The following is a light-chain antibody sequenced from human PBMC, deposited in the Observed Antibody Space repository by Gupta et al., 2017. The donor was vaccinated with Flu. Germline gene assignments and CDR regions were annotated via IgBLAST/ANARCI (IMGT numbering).Light chain of an antibody. CDR2: NNN. V-gene: IGLV1-44*01. CDR3: AAWEDSQNGVV. Sequence: QSVLTQPPSASGTPGQSVTISCSGSSSNIGSNTVNWYQQFTGTAPKLLMYNNNQRPSGVPDRFSGSKSGTSATVANSGLQSEDEADYHCAAWEDSQNGVVFGGGTKLTVL. J-gene: IGLJ2*01. CDR1: SSNIGSNT.